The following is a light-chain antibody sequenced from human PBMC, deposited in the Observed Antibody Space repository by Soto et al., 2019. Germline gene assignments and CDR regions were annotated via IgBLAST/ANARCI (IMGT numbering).Light chain of an antibody. CDR3: HQFASTPRT. CDR2: GAS. V-gene: IGKV3-20*01. J-gene: IGKJ1*01. Sequence: EIVLTQSPGTLSLSPGESATLSCRASQSVDRNYLAWYQQRPGQAPRLLIYGASSRATGIPPRFSGSGSGTEFVLTISGLEAEDFAVYYCHQFASTPRTFGQGTKVETK. CDR1: QSVDRNY.